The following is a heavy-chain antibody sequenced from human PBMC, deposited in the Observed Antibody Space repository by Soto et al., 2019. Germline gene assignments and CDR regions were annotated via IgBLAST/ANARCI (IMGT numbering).Heavy chain of an antibody. CDR1: GFTFSSYG. J-gene: IGHJ3*02. CDR2: IWYDGSNK. D-gene: IGHD1-26*01. V-gene: IGHV3-33*01. Sequence: QVQLVESGGGVVQPGRSLRLSCAASGFTFSSYGMHWVRQAPGKGLEWVAVIWYDGSNKYYADSVKGRFTISRDNSKNTLYLQMNSMRAEDTAVYYCARDIENAFDIWGEGTMVTVSS. CDR3: ARDIENAFDI.